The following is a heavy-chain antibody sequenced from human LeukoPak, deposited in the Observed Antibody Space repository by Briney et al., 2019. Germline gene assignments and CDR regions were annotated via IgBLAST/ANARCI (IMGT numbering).Heavy chain of an antibody. D-gene: IGHD5-18*01. Sequence: PGGSLRLSCAASGFTFSSYGMHWVRQAPGKGLEWVAVISYDGSNKYYADSVKGRFTISRDNSKNTLYLQMNSLRAEDTAVYYCAKVSSAQAPSGYSYVLYYYYGMDVWGQGTTVTVSS. CDR1: GFTFSSYG. V-gene: IGHV3-30*18. CDR2: ISYDGSNK. CDR3: AKVSSAQAPSGYSYVLYYYYGMDV. J-gene: IGHJ6*02.